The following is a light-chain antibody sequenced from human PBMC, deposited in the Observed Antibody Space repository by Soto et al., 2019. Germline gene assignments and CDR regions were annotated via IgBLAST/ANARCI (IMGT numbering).Light chain of an antibody. CDR2: EAS. CDR3: QQYSSYSAGT. J-gene: IGKJ1*01. CDR1: QSIDSW. V-gene: IGKV1-5*03. Sequence: DIQMTQSPSTLSASVGDRVTITCRASQSIDSWLAWYQQKPGKTPNLLIYEASSLESGVPSRFSGSGSGTEFTLTISSLQPDDFATYHCQQYSSYSAGTFGQGTKVEIK.